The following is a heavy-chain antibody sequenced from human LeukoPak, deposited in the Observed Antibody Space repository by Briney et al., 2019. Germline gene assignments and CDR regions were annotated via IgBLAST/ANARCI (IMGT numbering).Heavy chain of an antibody. CDR3: ARVPRYCGGDCYGDY. J-gene: IGHJ4*02. CDR2: INSEVRST. CDR1: GFTFSSYW. V-gene: IGHV3-74*01. Sequence: GGSLRLSCGASGFTFSSYWVHGVPQAPGRGLVWVSRINSEVRSTSYSDSVKGRFTISRDNAKNTLYLQMNSLRAEDTAVYYCARVPRYCGGDCYGDYWGQGTMVTVSS. D-gene: IGHD2-21*02.